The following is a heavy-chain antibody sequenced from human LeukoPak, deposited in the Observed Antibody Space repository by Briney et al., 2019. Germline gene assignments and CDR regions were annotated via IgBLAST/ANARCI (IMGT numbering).Heavy chain of an antibody. Sequence: GGSLRLSCAASGFTFNEYYMTWMRRAPGKGLEWVSYISQGGSAIYTDSVKSRFSISRDNAKDSLYLQMDSLRVEDTAIYYCARWSGGADYWGQGVQVAVSS. J-gene: IGHJ4*02. CDR3: ARWSGGADY. CDR1: GFTFNEYY. D-gene: IGHD3-16*01. CDR2: ISQGGSAI. V-gene: IGHV3-11*01.